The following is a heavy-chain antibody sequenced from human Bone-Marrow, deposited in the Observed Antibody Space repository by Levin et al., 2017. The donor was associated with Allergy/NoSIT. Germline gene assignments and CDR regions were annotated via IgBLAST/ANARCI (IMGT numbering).Heavy chain of an antibody. Sequence: SETLSLTCAVSGGSITSNNWWSWVRQPPGTGLESIGSIYHSGVTNYNPSLKSRVTISVDKSKNHISLTLTSVTAADTAVYYCARKATLTLTSWFDPWGQGTLVTVSS. CDR2: IYHSGVT. D-gene: IGHD4-17*01. CDR1: GGSITSNNW. V-gene: IGHV4-4*02. J-gene: IGHJ5*02. CDR3: ARKATLTLTSWFDP.